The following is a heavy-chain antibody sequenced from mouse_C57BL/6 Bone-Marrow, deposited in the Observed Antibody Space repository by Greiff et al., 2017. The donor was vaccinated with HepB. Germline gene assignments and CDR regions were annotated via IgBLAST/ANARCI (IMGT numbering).Heavy chain of an antibody. J-gene: IGHJ4*01. Sequence: VKLVESGPGLVQPSQSLSITCTVSGFSLPSYGVHWVRQSPGKGLEWLGVIWSGGSTDYNAAFISRLSISKDNSKSQVFFKMNSLQADDTAIYYCARDYGYSYYYAMDYWGQGTAVTVSS. D-gene: IGHD2-2*01. CDR2: IWSGGST. CDR3: ARDYGYSYYYAMDY. V-gene: IGHV2-2*01. CDR1: GFSLPSYG.